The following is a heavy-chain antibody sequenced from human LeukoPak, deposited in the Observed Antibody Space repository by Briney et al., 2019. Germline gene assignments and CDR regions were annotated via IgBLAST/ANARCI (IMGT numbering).Heavy chain of an antibody. J-gene: IGHJ4*02. D-gene: IGHD6-13*01. CDR3: ARDREVGSSWGPFDY. CDR1: GGSISSYY. Sequence: SETLSLPCTVSGGSISSYYWSWLRQPPGKGLEGIGYIYYSGSTNYNPTLKSRVTISVDKSKNQFSLKLSSVTAADTAVYYCARDREVGSSWGPFDYWGQGTLVTVSS. CDR2: IYYSGST. V-gene: IGHV4-59*12.